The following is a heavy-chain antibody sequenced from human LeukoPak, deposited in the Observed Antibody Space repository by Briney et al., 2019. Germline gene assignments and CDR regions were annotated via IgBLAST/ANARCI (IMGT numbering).Heavy chain of an antibody. J-gene: IGHJ5*02. CDR1: GGSISSSSYY. V-gene: IGHV4-39*07. D-gene: IGHD2-2*01. CDR2: IYYSGNT. CDR3: ARGPFCSSTSCYSNWFDP. Sequence: SETLSLTCTVSGGSISSSSYYWGWIRQPPGKGLEWIGSIYYSGNTNYNPSLKSRVTISVDTSKNQFSLKLSSVTAADTAVYYCARGPFCSSTSCYSNWFDPWGQGTLVTVSS.